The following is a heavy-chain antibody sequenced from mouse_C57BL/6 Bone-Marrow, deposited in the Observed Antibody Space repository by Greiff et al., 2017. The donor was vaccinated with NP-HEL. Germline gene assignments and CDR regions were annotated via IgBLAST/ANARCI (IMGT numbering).Heavy chain of an antibody. J-gene: IGHJ2*01. CDR3: AREGHFDG. Sequence: QVQLKQSGAELVRPGASVKLSCKASGYTFTDYYINWVKQRPGQGLEWIARIYPGSGNTYYNEKFKGKATLTAEKSSSTAYLQLSSLTSEDSAVYFCAREGHFDGWGQGTTLTVSS. V-gene: IGHV1-76*01. CDR1: GYTFTDYY. CDR2: IYPGSGNT. D-gene: IGHD3-3*01.